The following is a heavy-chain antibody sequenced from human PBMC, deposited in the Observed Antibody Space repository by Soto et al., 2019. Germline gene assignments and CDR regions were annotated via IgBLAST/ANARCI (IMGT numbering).Heavy chain of an antibody. J-gene: IGHJ4*02. D-gene: IGHD3-10*01. CDR3: VRYHAPGTYQVY. Sequence: EVQLVESGGGLVQRGGSLRLSCAASGFSIGNYWMNWVRQAPGKGPEWVANIKEDESEKYYVDSVKGRFTISSDNAKNSLYLQMNSLRAEDTAVYYCVRYHAPGTYQVYWGQGTLVTVSS. CDR2: IKEDESEK. V-gene: IGHV3-7*01. CDR1: GFSIGNYW.